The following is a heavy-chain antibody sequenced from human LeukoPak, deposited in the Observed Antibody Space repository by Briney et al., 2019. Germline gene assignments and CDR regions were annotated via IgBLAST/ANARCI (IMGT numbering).Heavy chain of an antibody. CDR3: ARGKYCSSTSCFPTISWFDP. J-gene: IGHJ5*02. Sequence: SETLSLTCTVSGGSISSHYWSWIRQPPGKGLEWIGYIYYSGGTNYNPSLKSRVTISVDTSKNQFSLKLSSVTAADTAVYYCARGKYCSSTSCFPTISWFDPWGQGTLVTVPS. D-gene: IGHD2-2*01. V-gene: IGHV4-59*11. CDR1: GGSISSHY. CDR2: IYYSGGT.